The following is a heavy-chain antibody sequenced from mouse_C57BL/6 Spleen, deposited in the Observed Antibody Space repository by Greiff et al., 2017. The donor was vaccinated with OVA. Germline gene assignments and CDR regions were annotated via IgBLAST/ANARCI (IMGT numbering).Heavy chain of an antibody. Sequence: VQLQQSGAELVKPGASVKISCKASGYAFSSYWMNWVKQRPGKGLEWIGQIYPGDGDTNYNGKFKRKATLTADKSSSTAYMQLSSLTSEDSAVYFCARRGGYYGSSYVDYWGQGTTLTVSS. D-gene: IGHD1-1*01. V-gene: IGHV1-80*01. CDR1: GYAFSSYW. J-gene: IGHJ2*01. CDR2: IYPGDGDT. CDR3: ARRGGYYGSSYVDY.